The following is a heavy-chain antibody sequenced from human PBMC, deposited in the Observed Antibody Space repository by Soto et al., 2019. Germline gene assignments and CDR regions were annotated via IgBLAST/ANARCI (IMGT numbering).Heavy chain of an antibody. Sequence: QVQLVESGGGVVQPGRSLRLSCAASGFTFSSYGMHWVRQAPGKGLEWVAVISYDGSNKYYADSVKGRFTISRDNSKNTLYLQMNSLRAEDTAVYYCARMGGGWGQGTLVTVSS. CDR1: GFTFSSYG. CDR2: ISYDGSNK. J-gene: IGHJ4*02. CDR3: ARMGGG. D-gene: IGHD3-16*01. V-gene: IGHV3-30*03.